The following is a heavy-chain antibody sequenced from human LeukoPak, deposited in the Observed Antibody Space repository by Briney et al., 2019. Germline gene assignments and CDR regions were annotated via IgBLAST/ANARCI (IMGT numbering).Heavy chain of an antibody. CDR2: ISSSSSYI. D-gene: IGHD6-6*01. CDR1: GFTFSSYS. J-gene: IGHJ4*02. Sequence: GGSLRLSCAASGFTFSSYSMNWVRQAPGKGLEWVSSISSSSSYIYYADSVKGRFTISRDNAKNSLYLQMNSLRAEDTAVYYCARARAAARFDYWGQGTLVTVSS. CDR3: ARARAAARFDY. V-gene: IGHV3-21*01.